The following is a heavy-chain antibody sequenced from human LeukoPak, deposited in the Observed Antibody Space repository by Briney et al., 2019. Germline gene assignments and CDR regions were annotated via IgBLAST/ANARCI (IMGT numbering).Heavy chain of an antibody. J-gene: IGHJ4*02. V-gene: IGHV3-53*01. D-gene: IGHD3-22*01. Sequence: GGSLRLSCAASGFTVSSHYMSWVRQAPGKGLEWVSVFYSGNSTYYAVSVKGRFTISRDNSKNTLYLQMNSLRAEDTAVYYCARAGYYDSSGYYYEYDYWGQGTLVTVSS. CDR1: GFTVSSHY. CDR3: ARAGYYDSSGYYYEYDY. CDR2: FYSGNST.